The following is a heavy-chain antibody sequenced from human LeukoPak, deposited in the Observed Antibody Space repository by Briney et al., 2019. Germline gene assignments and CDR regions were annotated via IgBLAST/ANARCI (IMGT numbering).Heavy chain of an antibody. CDR1: GFTFSSYS. J-gene: IGHJ4*02. CDR3: ARVVGARPAGYYFDY. D-gene: IGHD1-26*01. CDR2: ISSSSSYI. V-gene: IGHV3-21*01. Sequence: SGGSLRLSCAASGFTFSSYSMNWVRQAPGKGLEWVSSISSSSSYIYYAYLVKGRFIISRDNAKNSLYLQMNSLRAEDTAVYYCARVVGARPAGYYFDYWGQGTLVTVSS.